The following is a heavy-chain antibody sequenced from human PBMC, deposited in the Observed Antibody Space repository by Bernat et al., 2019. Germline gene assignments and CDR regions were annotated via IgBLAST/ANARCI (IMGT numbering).Heavy chain of an antibody. CDR2: IRSKAYGGTT. CDR3: TRPYCSGGSCYSVYYFDD. CDR1: GFTFGDYA. J-gene: IGHJ4*02. V-gene: IGHV3-49*03. D-gene: IGHD2-15*01. Sequence: EVQLVESGGGLVQPGRSLRLSCTASGFTFGDYAMSWFRQAPGKGLEWVGFIRSKAYGGTTEYAASVKDRFTISRDDSKSIAYLQMNGLKTEDTAVYYCTRPYCSGGSCYSVYYFDDWGQGTLVTVSS.